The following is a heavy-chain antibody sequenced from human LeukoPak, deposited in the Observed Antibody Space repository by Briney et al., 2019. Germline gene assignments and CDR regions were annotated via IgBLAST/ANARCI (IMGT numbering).Heavy chain of an antibody. V-gene: IGHV3-7*01. J-gene: IGHJ4*02. D-gene: IGHD6-13*01. CDR1: GFTFNSYW. Sequence: PGGSLRLSCAASGFTFNSYWMSWVRQAPGKGLEWVANIKQDGSEKYYVDSVKGRFTISRDNAKNSLYLQMNSLRAEDTAVYYCARSIAAAGRLDYFDYWGQGTLVTVSS. CDR2: IKQDGSEK. CDR3: ARSIAAAGRLDYFDY.